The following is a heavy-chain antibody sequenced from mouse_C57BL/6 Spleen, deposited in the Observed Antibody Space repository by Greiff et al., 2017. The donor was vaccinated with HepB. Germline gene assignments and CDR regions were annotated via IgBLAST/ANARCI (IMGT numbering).Heavy chain of an antibody. CDR1: GYTFTSYD. D-gene: IGHD1-1*01. CDR3: ARKDYYGSSYGYYYGMDY. V-gene: IGHV1-85*01. J-gene: IGHJ4*01. Sequence: VQLQQSGPELVKPGASVKLSCKASGYTFTSYDINWVKQRPGQGLEWIGWIYPRDGSTKYNEKFKGKATLTVDTSSSTAYMELHSLTSEDSAVYICARKDYYGSSYGYYYGMDYWGQGTSVTGSS. CDR2: IYPRDGST.